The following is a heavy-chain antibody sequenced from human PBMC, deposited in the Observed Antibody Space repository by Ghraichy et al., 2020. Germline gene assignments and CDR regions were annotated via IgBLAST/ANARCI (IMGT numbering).Heavy chain of an antibody. V-gene: IGHV4-59*01. CDR3: AAGSGWLDF. D-gene: IGHD3-3*01. CDR2: VFYSGHT. CDR1: GGSITGYY. Sequence: SETLSLTCTVSGGSITGYYWSWIRQPPGKGLGCIGYVFYSGHTNYNPSLMSRVPISVDTSKNQFSLKVTSVTTADTAVYYCAAGSGWLDFWSQGTLVTVSS. J-gene: IGHJ5*01.